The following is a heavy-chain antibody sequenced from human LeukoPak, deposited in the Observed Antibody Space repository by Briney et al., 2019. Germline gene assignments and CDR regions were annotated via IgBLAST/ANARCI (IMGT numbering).Heavy chain of an antibody. CDR3: AEMSDYYDSSGYHAFDI. CDR1: GGSFSGYY. V-gene: IGHV4-34*01. D-gene: IGHD3-22*01. J-gene: IGHJ3*02. CDR2: INHSGST. Sequence: SETLSLTCAVYGGSFSGYYWSWIRQPPGKGLEWIGEINHSGSTNYNPSLKSRVTISVDTSKNQFSLKLSSVTAADTAVYYCAEMSDYYDSSGYHAFDIWGQGTTVTVSS.